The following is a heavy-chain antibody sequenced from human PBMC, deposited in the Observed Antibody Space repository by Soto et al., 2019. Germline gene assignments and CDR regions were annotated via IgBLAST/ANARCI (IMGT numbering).Heavy chain of an antibody. CDR2: ISYDGSNK. J-gene: IGHJ6*02. D-gene: IGHD2-2*02. V-gene: IGHV3-30-3*01. Sequence: QVQLVESGGGVVQPGRSLRLSCAASGFTFSSYAMHWVRQAPGKGLEWVAVISYDGSNKYYADSVKGRFTISRDNSKNNLYLQMSSLRAEDTAVYYFARDSPQSYCISTSCYSGMDVWGQGTTVTVSS. CDR1: GFTFSSYA. CDR3: ARDSPQSYCISTSCYSGMDV.